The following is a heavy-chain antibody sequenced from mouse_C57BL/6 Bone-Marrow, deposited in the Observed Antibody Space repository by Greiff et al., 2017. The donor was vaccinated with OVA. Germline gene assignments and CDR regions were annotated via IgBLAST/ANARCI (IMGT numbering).Heavy chain of an antibody. CDR1: GFTFSSYA. Sequence: EVKLQESGEGLVKPGGSLKLSCAASGFTFSSYAMSWVRQTPEQRLEWVAYISSGGDYIYYADTVKGRFTISRDNARNTLYLQMRSLKSEDTAMYYYTRLLEAMDYWGQGTSVTVSS. D-gene: IGHD2-14*01. V-gene: IGHV5-9-1*02. CDR3: TRLLEAMDY. J-gene: IGHJ4*01. CDR2: ISSGGDYI.